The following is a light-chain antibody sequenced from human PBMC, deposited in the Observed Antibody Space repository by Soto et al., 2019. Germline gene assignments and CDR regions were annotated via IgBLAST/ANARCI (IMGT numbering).Light chain of an antibody. J-gene: IGKJ2*01. CDR3: HHYSNWPPYT. CDR2: GAS. V-gene: IGKV3D-15*01. CDR1: QSVSCN. Sequence: EVGMTQSPATLSVSPGERATLSCRASQSVSCNLAWYQQKPGQAPRLLIYGASTRAAGIPVRFSGSGSATEFTLTISSLQSEDFGVYYCHHYSNWPPYTFGQGTKLEIK.